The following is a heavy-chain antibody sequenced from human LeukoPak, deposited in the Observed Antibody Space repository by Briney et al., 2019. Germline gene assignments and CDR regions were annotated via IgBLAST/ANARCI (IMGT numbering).Heavy chain of an antibody. CDR3: AREYCSSTSCPDSYYYYYMDV. V-gene: IGHV1-18*01. CDR2: ISAYNGNT. CDR1: GYTFTSYG. J-gene: IGHJ6*03. Sequence: ASVKVSCKASGYTFTSYGISWVRQAPGQGLEWMGWISAYNGNTNYAQKLQGRVTMTTDTSTSTAYMELRSLRSDDTAVYYCAREYCSSTSCPDSYYYYYMDVWGKGTTVTVSS. D-gene: IGHD2-2*01.